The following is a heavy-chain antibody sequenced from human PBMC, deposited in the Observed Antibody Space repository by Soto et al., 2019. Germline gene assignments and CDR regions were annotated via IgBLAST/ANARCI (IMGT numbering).Heavy chain of an antibody. D-gene: IGHD1-26*01. CDR3: ARLRSGSYSMSAWYFDY. CDR1: GFAFSSYF. V-gene: IGHV3-7*05. CDR2: INEDGSEK. Sequence: GGSLRLSCAASGFAFSSYFMTWVRQAPGKGLEWVGNINEDGSEKHYVDSMKGRFTISRDNAKTSLHLQMNSLRAEDTAVYSCARLRSGSYSMSAWYFDYWGQGTLVTVSS. J-gene: IGHJ4*02.